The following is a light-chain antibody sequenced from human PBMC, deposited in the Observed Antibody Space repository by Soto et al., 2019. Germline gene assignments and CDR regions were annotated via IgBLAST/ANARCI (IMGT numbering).Light chain of an antibody. V-gene: IGKV1-39*01. CDR2: SAS. CDR1: QSIGNS. CDR3: QQTYTAPFT. Sequence: DFQMTQSPSSLSASVGDRVSITCRASQSIGNSLSWYQQKPGKAPNLLIYSASSLQAVGPSRFSGGGSGTDFTLTNSSLQPEDFATYYCQQTYTAPFTFGPGTKVDVK. J-gene: IGKJ3*01.